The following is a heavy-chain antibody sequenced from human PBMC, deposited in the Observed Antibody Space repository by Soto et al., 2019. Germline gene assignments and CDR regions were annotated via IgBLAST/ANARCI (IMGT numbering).Heavy chain of an antibody. CDR1: GFIFSNYV. D-gene: IGHD1-26*01. J-gene: IGHJ4*02. V-gene: IGHV3-23*04. Sequence: EVQLVDSGGGLVQPGGSLRLSCAASGFIFSNYVMSWVRQAPGKGLEWVSSLSDSGGTSYYADSVKGRFTISRDNSKHTLYLQMNSLRAEDTAIYYCAKRPRALLTFDYWGQGTLVTVSS. CDR3: AKRPRALLTFDY. CDR2: LSDSGGTS.